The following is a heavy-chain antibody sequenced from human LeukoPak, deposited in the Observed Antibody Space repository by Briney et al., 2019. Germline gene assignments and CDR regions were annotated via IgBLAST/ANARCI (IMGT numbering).Heavy chain of an antibody. CDR3: ARVGHPVVVPAAVPLDY. J-gene: IGHJ4*02. CDR1: GFTFSSYW. Sequence: PGGSLRLSCAASGFTFSSYWMHWVRQAPGKGLVWSSVFNTDGSSTSYADSVKGRFTISRDNAKNTLYLQMNSLRAEDTAVYYCARVGHPVVVPAAVPLDYWGQGTLVTVSS. V-gene: IGHV3-74*01. D-gene: IGHD2-2*01. CDR2: FNTDGSST.